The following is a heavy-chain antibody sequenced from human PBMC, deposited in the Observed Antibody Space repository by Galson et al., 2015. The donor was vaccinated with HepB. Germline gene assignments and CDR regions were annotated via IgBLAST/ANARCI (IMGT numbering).Heavy chain of an antibody. Sequence: SLRLSCAASGFTFSSYAMSWVRQAPGKGLEWVSTISGSGGSTYYADSVKGRFTISRDNSKNTLYLQMNSLRAEDTAVYYCAKQPRGGAVAGTAGPPYYFDYWGQGTLVTVSS. CDR2: ISGSGGST. J-gene: IGHJ4*02. CDR3: AKQPRGGAVAGTAGPPYYFDY. CDR1: GFTFSSYA. D-gene: IGHD6-19*01. V-gene: IGHV3-23*01.